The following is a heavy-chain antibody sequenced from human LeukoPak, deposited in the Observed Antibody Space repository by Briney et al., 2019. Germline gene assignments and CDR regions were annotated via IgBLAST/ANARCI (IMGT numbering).Heavy chain of an antibody. Sequence: ASVKVSCKASGYTFTSYAMHWVRQAPGQRLEWMGWINAGNGNTKYSQKFQGRVTITRDTSASTAYMELGSLRSEDTAVYYCARAVAGKNWFDPWGQGTLVTVSS. D-gene: IGHD6-19*01. CDR2: INAGNGNT. CDR3: ARAVAGKNWFDP. CDR1: GYTFTSYA. J-gene: IGHJ5*02. V-gene: IGHV1-3*01.